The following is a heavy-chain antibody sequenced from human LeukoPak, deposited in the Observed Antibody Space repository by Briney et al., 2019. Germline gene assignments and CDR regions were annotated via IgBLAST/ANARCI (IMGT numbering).Heavy chain of an antibody. Sequence: GGSLRLSCAASGFTFTNYWMHWVRQAPGKGLVWVSRIDPDGSSPSSADSVKGRFTISRDNAKNSLYLQMNSLRAEDTAVYYCARDKTIPNNFDYWGQGTLVTVSS. J-gene: IGHJ4*02. CDR2: IDPDGSSP. CDR1: GFTFTNYW. D-gene: IGHD3-3*01. V-gene: IGHV3-74*01. CDR3: ARDKTIPNNFDY.